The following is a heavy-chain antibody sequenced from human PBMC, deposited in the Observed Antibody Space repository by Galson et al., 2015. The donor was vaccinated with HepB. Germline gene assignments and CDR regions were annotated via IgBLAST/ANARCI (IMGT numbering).Heavy chain of an antibody. CDR1: GFTFSSYA. CDR2: ISYDGSNK. Sequence: SLRLSCAASGFTFSSYAMHWVRQAPGKGLEWVAVISYDGSNKYYADSVKGRFTISRDNSENTLYLQMNSLRAEDTAVYYCARDLYGGNGAFDIWGQGTMVTVSS. CDR3: ARDLYGGNGAFDI. V-gene: IGHV3-30-3*01. J-gene: IGHJ3*02. D-gene: IGHD4-23*01.